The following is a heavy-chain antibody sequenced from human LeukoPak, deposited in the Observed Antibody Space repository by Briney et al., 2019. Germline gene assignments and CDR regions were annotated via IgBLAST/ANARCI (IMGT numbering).Heavy chain of an antibody. D-gene: IGHD6-6*01. J-gene: IGHJ3*02. V-gene: IGHV1-2*02. CDR2: INPNSGGT. CDR1: GGTFSSYA. CDR3: ARDRPPRAFDI. Sequence: ASVKVSCKASGGTFSSYAISWVRQAPGQGLEWIGWINPNSGGTNYAQKFQGRVTMTRDTSISTAYMELTRLRSDDTAVYYCARDRPPRAFDIWGQGTMVTVSS.